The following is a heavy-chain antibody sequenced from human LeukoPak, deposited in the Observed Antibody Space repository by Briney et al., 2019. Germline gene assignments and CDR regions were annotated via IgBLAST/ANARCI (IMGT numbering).Heavy chain of an antibody. Sequence: GASVKVSCTASGYTFTSYYMHWVRQAPGQGLEWMGIINPSGGSTSYAQKFQGRVTMTRDTSTSTVYMELSSLRSEDTAVYYCARAQDSSTLIYNWFDPWGQGTLVTVSS. D-gene: IGHD6-13*01. CDR1: GYTFTSYY. CDR3: ARAQDSSTLIYNWFDP. CDR2: INPSGGST. V-gene: IGHV1-46*01. J-gene: IGHJ5*02.